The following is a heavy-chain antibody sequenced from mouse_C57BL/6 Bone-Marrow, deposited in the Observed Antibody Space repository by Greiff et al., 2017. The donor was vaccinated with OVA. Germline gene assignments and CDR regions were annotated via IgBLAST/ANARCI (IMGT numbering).Heavy chain of an antibody. Sequence: EVKVVESGGGLVKPGGSLKLSCAASGFTFSSYAMSWVRQTPEKRLEWVATISDGGSYTYYPDNVKGRFTISRDNAKNNLYLQMSHLKSEDTAMYYCAREGFYYGSSYIAYWGQGTLVTVSA. V-gene: IGHV5-4*03. D-gene: IGHD1-1*01. J-gene: IGHJ3*01. CDR2: ISDGGSYT. CDR1: GFTFSSYA. CDR3: AREGFYYGSSYIAY.